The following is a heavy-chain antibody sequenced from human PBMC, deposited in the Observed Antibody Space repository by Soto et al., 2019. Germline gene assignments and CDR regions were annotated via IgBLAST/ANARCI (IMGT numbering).Heavy chain of an antibody. CDR3: ARGGDYYDSRYYFDY. CDR2: ISYDGSNK. J-gene: IGHJ4*02. Sequence: GGSLRLSCAASGFTFSSYAMDWVRQAPGKGLEWAAVISYDGSNKYYADSVKGRFTINPDTSKNQFSLQLNSVTPEDTAVYYCARGGDYYDSRYYFDYWGQGTLVTVSS. D-gene: IGHD3-22*01. V-gene: IGHV3-30-3*01. CDR1: GFTFSSYA.